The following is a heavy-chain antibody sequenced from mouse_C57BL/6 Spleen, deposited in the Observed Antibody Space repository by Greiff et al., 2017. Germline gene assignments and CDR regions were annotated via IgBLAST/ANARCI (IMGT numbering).Heavy chain of an antibody. CDR1: GFTFSDYG. CDR3: ARGVPDYFDY. J-gene: IGHJ2*01. CDR2: ISSGSSTI. Sequence: EVKLVESGGGLVKPGGSLKLSCAASGFTFSDYGMHWVRQAPEKGLEWVAYISSGSSTIYYADTVKGRFTISRDKAKNTLFLQMTSLRAEDTAMXYCARGVPDYFDYWGQGTALTVSS. V-gene: IGHV5-17*01.